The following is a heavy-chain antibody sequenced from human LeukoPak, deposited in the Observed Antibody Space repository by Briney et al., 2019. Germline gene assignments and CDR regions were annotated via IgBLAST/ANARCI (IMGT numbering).Heavy chain of an antibody. J-gene: IGHJ5*02. CDR3: ARNRYYYGSGNYGVPNWFDP. D-gene: IGHD3-10*01. V-gene: IGHV4-59*08. CDR1: GGSISSYY. Sequence: NASETLSLTCTVSGGSISSYYWSWIRQPPGKGLEWIGYIYYSGSTYYNPSLKSRVTISVDTSKNQFSLKLNSVTAADTAVYYCARNRYYYGSGNYGVPNWFDPWGQGTLVTVSS. CDR2: IYYSGST.